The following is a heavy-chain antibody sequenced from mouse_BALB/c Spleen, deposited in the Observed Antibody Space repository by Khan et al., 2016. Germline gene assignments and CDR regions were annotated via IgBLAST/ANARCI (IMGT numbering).Heavy chain of an antibody. Sequence: EVELVESGGGLVQPGGSRKLSCAASGFTFSNFGMHWVRQAPEKGLEWVAYISGGSNTIFYADTMKGRFTISRDNPQSPLFLQMTSLRSEDTAMYYCARNYYGSGFDYWGQGTTLTVSS. CDR2: ISGGSNTI. J-gene: IGHJ2*01. CDR3: ARNYYGSGFDY. D-gene: IGHD1-1*01. V-gene: IGHV5-17*02. CDR1: GFTFSNFG.